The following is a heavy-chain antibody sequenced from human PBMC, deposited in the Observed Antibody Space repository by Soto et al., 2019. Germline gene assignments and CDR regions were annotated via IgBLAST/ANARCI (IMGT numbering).Heavy chain of an antibody. CDR3: ASDPGKGEAIDC. CDR1: GFTFSNFG. Sequence: QVQVVESGGGVVQPGTSLRLSCAASGFTFSNFGMHWVRQAPGKGLEWVAVIWHDGRNKYYADSVEGRFTIPRDNSKKTLNLQTNSLRAEETAVYYSASDPGKGEAIDCWGQGTLVIVSS. CDR2: IWHDGRNK. J-gene: IGHJ4*02. V-gene: IGHV3-33*01.